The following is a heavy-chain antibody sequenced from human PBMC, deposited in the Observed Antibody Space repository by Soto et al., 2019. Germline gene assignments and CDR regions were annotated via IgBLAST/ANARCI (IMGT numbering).Heavy chain of an antibody. CDR2: INHSGST. V-gene: IGHV4-34*01. Sequence: SETLSLTCAVDGGSFSGYYWSWIRQPPGKGLEWTGEINHSGSTNYNPSLKSRVTISVDTSKNQFSLKLSSVTAADTAVYYCARSRYYDFWSERYYFDYWGQGTLVTVSS. CDR1: GGSFSGYY. J-gene: IGHJ4*02. D-gene: IGHD3-3*01. CDR3: ARSRYYDFWSERYYFDY.